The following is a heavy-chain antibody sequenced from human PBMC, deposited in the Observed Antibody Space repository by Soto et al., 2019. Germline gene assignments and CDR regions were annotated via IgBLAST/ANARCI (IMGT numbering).Heavy chain of an antibody. CDR2: IIPILGIA. CDR1: GGTFSSYT. Sequence: ASVKVSCKASGGTFSSYTINWVRQAPGQGLEWMGRIIPILGIANYAQKFQGRVTITADKSTSTAYMELSSLRSEDTAVYYCARELSGLELQVRGFDPWGQGTLVTVSS. D-gene: IGHD1-7*01. V-gene: IGHV1-69*04. J-gene: IGHJ5*02. CDR3: ARELSGLELQVRGFDP.